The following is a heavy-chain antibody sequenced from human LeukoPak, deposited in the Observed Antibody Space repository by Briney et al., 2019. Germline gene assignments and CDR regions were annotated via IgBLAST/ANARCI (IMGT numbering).Heavy chain of an antibody. CDR3: ARDRGSSSRWSDY. CDR2: INHSGST. J-gene: IGHJ4*02. Sequence: PSETLSLACAVYGGSFSGYYCSWIRQPPGKGLEWIGEINHSGSTNYNPSLKSRVTISVDTSKNQFSLKLSSVTAADTAVYYCARDRGSSSRWSDYWGQGTLVTVSS. V-gene: IGHV4-34*01. CDR1: GGSFSGYY. D-gene: IGHD6-13*01.